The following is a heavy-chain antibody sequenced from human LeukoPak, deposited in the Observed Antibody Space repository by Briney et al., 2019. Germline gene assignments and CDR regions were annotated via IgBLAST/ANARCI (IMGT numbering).Heavy chain of an antibody. D-gene: IGHD3-10*01. CDR3: ARLLMVRGQHIDY. CDR2: IYYSGST. Sequence: PSETLSLTCTVSGGSISSSNYYWGWIRQPPGKGLEWIGSIYYSGSTYYNPSLKSRVTISVDTSKNQFSLKLSSVTAADTAVYYCARLLMVRGQHIDYWGQGTLVTVSS. CDR1: GGSISSSNYY. J-gene: IGHJ4*02. V-gene: IGHV4-39*01.